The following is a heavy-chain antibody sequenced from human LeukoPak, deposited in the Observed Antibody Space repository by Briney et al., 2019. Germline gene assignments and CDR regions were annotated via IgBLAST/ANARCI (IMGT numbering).Heavy chain of an antibody. CDR3: ARDPYGDHTFDY. CDR2: IIPIFGAT. D-gene: IGHD4-17*01. J-gene: IGHJ4*02. CDR1: GGTFSSYA. V-gene: IGHV1-69*05. Sequence: GSSVKVSCKASGGTFSSYAISWVRQAPGQGLEWMGRIIPIFGATNYAQKYQGTVTISTDESTSTAYMELSSLRSEDTAVYYCARDPYGDHTFDYWGQGTLVTVSS.